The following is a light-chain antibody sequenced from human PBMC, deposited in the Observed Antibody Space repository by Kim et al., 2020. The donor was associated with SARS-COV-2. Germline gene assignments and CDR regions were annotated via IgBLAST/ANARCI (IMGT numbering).Light chain of an antibody. J-gene: IGLJ2*01. CDR3: QTWGTDIHVV. V-gene: IGLV4-69*01. Sequence: VKLTCNQSSGRSNNGIAGHQKQPQKGPRFLINLKSDGSHTKGDGIPDRFSGYISGTEHYLTISSLQSEDEGDYYCQTWGTDIHVVFGGGTQLTVL. CDR2: LKSDGSH. CDR1: SGRSNNG.